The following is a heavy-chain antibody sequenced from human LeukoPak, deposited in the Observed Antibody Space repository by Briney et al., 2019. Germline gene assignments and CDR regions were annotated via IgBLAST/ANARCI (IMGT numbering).Heavy chain of an antibody. V-gene: IGHV3-15*01. CDR1: GFTSSNAW. J-gene: IGHJ3*01. D-gene: IGHD4/OR15-4a*01. CDR2: IKSKTDGGTR. CDR3: TTFDYAASLS. Sequence: GGFLRLSWAASGFTSSNAWVSWVRMAAGKGLGWVGRIKSKTDGGTRDYAAAVKGRVTISRDDSKNTLSLQMNSLNTEDTAVYYCTTFDYAASLSWGQGRMVTVSS.